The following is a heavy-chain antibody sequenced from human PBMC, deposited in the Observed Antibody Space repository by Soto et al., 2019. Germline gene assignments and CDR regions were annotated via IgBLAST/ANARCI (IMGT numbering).Heavy chain of an antibody. Sequence: ASVKVSCKVSGYTLTELSMHWVRQAPGKGLEWMGGFDPEDGETIYAQKFQGRVTMTEDTSTDTAYMELSSLRSEDTAVYYCATGPVVVTANDAFDIWGQGTMVTVSS. CDR2: FDPEDGET. CDR1: GYTLTELS. D-gene: IGHD2-21*02. V-gene: IGHV1-24*01. CDR3: ATGPVVVTANDAFDI. J-gene: IGHJ3*02.